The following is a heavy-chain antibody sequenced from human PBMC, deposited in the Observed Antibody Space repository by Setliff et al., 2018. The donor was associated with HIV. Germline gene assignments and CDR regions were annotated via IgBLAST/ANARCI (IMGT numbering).Heavy chain of an antibody. Sequence: TLSLTCTVSGGSISEYYWSWIRQPPGKGLEWIGYIYTSGITDYNPSLKSRVTISGDTSKNQFSLKLSSVTAADTAVYYCARDRRGYYYGSGSCYMDVWGTGTTVTVSS. CDR1: GGSISEYY. D-gene: IGHD3-10*01. V-gene: IGHV4-4*08. CDR3: ARDRRGYYYGSGSCYMDV. CDR2: IYTSGIT. J-gene: IGHJ6*03.